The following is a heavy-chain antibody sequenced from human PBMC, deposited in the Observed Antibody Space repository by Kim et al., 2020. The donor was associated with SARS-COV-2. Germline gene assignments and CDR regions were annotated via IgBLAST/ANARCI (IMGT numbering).Heavy chain of an antibody. CDR3: ARGSSYWYFDL. V-gene: IGHV1-46*01. J-gene: IGHJ2*01. Sequence: TSYEQKFQGRVTLTRDTSTSTVYMELSSLRSEDTAVYYCARGSSYWYFDLWGRGTLVTVSS. CDR2: T.